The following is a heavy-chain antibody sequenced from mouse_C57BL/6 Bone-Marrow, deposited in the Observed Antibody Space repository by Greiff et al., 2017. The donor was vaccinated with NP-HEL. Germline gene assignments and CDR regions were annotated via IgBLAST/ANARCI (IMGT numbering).Heavy chain of an antibody. CDR1: VYTFTSYC. J-gene: IGHJ2*01. V-gene: IGHV1-72*01. D-gene: IGHD1-2*01. CDR2: IDPNSGGT. Sequence: VQLQPPVAELVKPVASVKLSCPASVYTFTSYCLHWVKQRPGRGLEWIGRIDPNSGGTKYNEKFKSKATLTVDKPSRTAYMQLSSLTSEDSAVYYCARALLRRRGYFDYWGQGTTLTVSS. CDR3: ARALLRRRGYFDY.